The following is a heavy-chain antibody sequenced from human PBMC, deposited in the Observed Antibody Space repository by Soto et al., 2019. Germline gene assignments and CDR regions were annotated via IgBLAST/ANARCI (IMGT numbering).Heavy chain of an antibody. CDR2: HYSGGST. V-gene: IGHV3-53*01. Sequence: GGSLRLSCALSAFSVSSNYLSWVRQAPGKGLEWVSVHYSGGSTYYADSVQGRFTISRNKSNTTLYLQMRRVRAEDTAVYFCARHRHPRGTVGATSPLDPWGQGTQVTVSS. D-gene: IGHD1-26*01. CDR3: ARHRHPRGTVGATSPLDP. CDR1: AFSVSSNY. J-gene: IGHJ5*02.